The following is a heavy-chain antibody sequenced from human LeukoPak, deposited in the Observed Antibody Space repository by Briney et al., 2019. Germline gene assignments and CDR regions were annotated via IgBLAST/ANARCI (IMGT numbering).Heavy chain of an antibody. CDR2: ISTYSGNT. J-gene: IGHJ4*02. V-gene: IGHV1-18*01. D-gene: IGHD2-2*01. CDR3: ARGIGSTTFADFDY. CDR1: GYALTTSG. Sequence: ASVKVSCKAAGYALTTSGITWVRQAPGQGLEWMGWISTYSGNTNYAQGLQGRVSLTTDTSTSTIYLELRSLRSDDTAVYYCARGIGSTTFADFDYWGQGTLVIVSS.